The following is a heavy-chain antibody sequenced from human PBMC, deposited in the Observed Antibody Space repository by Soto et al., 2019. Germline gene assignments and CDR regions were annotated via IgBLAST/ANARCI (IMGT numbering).Heavy chain of an antibody. J-gene: IGHJ6*02. CDR1: GGTFSSYT. V-gene: IGHV1-69*02. CDR2: IIPILGIA. CDR3: ARGEYDILTGYRYYYGMDV. D-gene: IGHD3-9*01. Sequence: SVKVSCKASGGTFSSYTISWVRQAPGQGLEWMGRIIPILGIANYAQKFQGRVTITADKSTSTAYMELSSLRSEDTAVYYCARGEYDILTGYRYYYGMDVWGQGTTVTV.